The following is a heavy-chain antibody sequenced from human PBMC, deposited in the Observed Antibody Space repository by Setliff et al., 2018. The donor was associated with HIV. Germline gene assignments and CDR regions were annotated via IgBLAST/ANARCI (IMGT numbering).Heavy chain of an antibody. J-gene: IGHJ5*01. CDR1: GDSITNSMHY. CDR3: AREGSYYDILTDNNWFDS. Sequence: SETLSLTCTVSGDSITNSMHYWSWIRQPPGKGLEWIGEINHSGSSNYNPSLKSRVTISVDTSKNQFSLKLNSVTAADTAMYYCAREGSYYDILTDNNWFDSWGQGTLVTVSS. D-gene: IGHD3-9*01. V-gene: IGHV4-39*07. CDR2: INHSGSS.